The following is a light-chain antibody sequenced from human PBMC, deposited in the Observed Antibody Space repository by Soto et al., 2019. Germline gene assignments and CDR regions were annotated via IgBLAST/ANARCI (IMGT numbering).Light chain of an antibody. Sequence: QSAMTQPPSVSAAPGQKVTISCSGSSSNIGGNSVSWYQQLPGTAPKLLIYDDDKRPSGIPDRFSGSKSGTSATLGITGFQTGDEADYYCGSWDSSLSAYVFATGTKRTGL. CDR2: DDD. V-gene: IGLV1-51*01. CDR3: GSWDSSLSAYV. J-gene: IGLJ1*01. CDR1: SSNIGGNS.